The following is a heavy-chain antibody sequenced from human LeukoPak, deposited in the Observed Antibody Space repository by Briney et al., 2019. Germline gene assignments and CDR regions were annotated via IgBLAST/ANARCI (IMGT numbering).Heavy chain of an antibody. Sequence: GGTLRLSCAASGFTFSSYGMSWVRQAPGKGLEWVSAISGSGGSTYYADSVKGRFTISRDNSKNTLYLQMNSLRAEDTAVYYCAKESLRGHSYGFDNWGQGTLVTVSS. CDR3: AKESLRGHSYGFDN. J-gene: IGHJ4*02. D-gene: IGHD5-18*01. CDR2: ISGSGGST. V-gene: IGHV3-23*01. CDR1: GFTFSSYG.